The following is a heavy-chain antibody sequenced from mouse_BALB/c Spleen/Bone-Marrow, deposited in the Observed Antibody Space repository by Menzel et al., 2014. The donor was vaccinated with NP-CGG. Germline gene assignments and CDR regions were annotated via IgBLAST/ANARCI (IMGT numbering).Heavy chain of an antibody. CDR1: GFNIKDTY. CDR2: IDPANGNT. CDR3: ARDYDYSFDY. Sequence: EVQLQQSGAELVKPGASVKLSCTASGFNIKDTYMHWVKQRPEQGLEWIGWIDPANGNTKYDPNFQGKATITADTSSNTAYPQLSSLTSEDTAVYYCARDYDYSFDYWGQGTTLTVSS. V-gene: IGHV14-3*02. J-gene: IGHJ2*01. D-gene: IGHD2-4*01.